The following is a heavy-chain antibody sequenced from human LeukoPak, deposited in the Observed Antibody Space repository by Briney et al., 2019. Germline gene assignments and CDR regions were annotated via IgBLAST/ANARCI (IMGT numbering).Heavy chain of an antibody. V-gene: IGHV1-46*01. Sequence: ASVKVSCKASGYTFTSYYMHWVRQAPGQGLEWMGIINPSGGSTSYAQKFQGRVTMTRDMSTSAVYMELSSLRSEDTAVYYCARGGDGYNLRKYYFDYWGQGTLVTVSS. D-gene: IGHD5-24*01. CDR3: ARGGDGYNLRKYYFDY. J-gene: IGHJ4*02. CDR1: GYTFTSYY. CDR2: INPSGGST.